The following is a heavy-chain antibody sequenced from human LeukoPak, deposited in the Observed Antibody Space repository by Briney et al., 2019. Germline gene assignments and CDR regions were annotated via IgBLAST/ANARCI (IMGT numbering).Heavy chain of an antibody. J-gene: IGHJ3*02. V-gene: IGHV1-69*04. CDR2: IIPILGIA. Sequence: GASVKVSCKASGGTFSSYAISWARQAPGQGLEWMGRIIPILGIANYAQKFQGRVTITADKSTSTAYMELSSLRSEDTAVYYCAGPRGDSSSWYGAFDIWGQGTMVTVSS. CDR3: AGPRGDSSSWYGAFDI. D-gene: IGHD6-13*01. CDR1: GGTFSSYA.